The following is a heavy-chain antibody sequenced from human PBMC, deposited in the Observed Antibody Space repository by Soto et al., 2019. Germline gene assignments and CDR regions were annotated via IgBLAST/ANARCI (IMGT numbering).Heavy chain of an antibody. V-gene: IGHV4-34*01. D-gene: IGHD6-19*01. Sequence: SETLSLTCAVSGGSFSGYYWSWIRQPPGKGLEWIGEINHSGSTNYNPSLKSRVTISVDTSKNQFSLKLSSVTAADTAVYYCARGDSSGWYFNWFDPWGQGTLVTVSS. CDR3: ARGDSSGWYFNWFDP. CDR2: INHSGST. CDR1: GGSFSGYY. J-gene: IGHJ5*02.